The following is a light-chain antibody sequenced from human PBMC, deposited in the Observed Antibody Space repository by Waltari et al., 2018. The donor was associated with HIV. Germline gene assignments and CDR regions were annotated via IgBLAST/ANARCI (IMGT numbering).Light chain of an antibody. V-gene: IGLV1-40*01. CDR3: QSYDSSLSVV. Sequence: QSVLTQPPSVSGAPGQRVTISCTGRSSNIGAGYDVHWYQQLPVPAPQPLTYGNSNRPSGVPDRFAGSKSGTSASLAITGRQAEDEADYYCQSYDSSLSVVFGGGTKLTVL. CDR1: SSNIGAGYD. J-gene: IGLJ2*01. CDR2: GNS.